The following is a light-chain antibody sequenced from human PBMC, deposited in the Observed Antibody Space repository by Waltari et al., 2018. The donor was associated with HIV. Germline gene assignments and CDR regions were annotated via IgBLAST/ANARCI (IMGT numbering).Light chain of an antibody. CDR3: AAWDDSLNGEVV. CDR2: GNT. J-gene: IGLJ2*01. V-gene: IGLV1-44*01. Sequence: QSVLTQPPSASVTPGQRVTIPCSGRNSNIGSNTVNWYQQLPGTAPKPLIYGNTQRPSGFPDRFSGSKSGTSASLAISGLQSEDEADYYCAAWDDSLNGEVVFGGGTKLTVL. CDR1: NSNIGSNT.